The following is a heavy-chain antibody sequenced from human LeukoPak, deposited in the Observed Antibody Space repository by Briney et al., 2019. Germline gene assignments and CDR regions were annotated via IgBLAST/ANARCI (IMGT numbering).Heavy chain of an antibody. Sequence: GESLKISCKGSGYSFTSYWIGWVRQMPGKGLEWMGIIYPGDSDTRYSPSFQGQATISADKSISTAYLQWSSLKASDTAMYYCASQTTVTDYYYGMDVWGQGTTVTVSS. CDR1: GYSFTSYW. CDR3: ASQTTVTDYYYGMDV. J-gene: IGHJ6*02. CDR2: IYPGDSDT. D-gene: IGHD4-17*01. V-gene: IGHV5-51*01.